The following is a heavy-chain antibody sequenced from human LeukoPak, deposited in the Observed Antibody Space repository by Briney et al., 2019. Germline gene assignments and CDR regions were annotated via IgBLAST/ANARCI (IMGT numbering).Heavy chain of an antibody. CDR1: GGSIRSYY. D-gene: IGHD6-19*01. J-gene: IGHJ4*02. V-gene: IGHV4-59*01. Sequence: KPSETLSLTCTVSGGSIRSYYWSWIRQPPGKGLEWIGHIYYSGSTNYNPSLKSRVTISVDTSKNQFSLNLSSVTAADTAVYYCARVLPYSSGWGVDYWGQGTLVAVSS. CDR2: IYYSGST. CDR3: ARVLPYSSGWGVDY.